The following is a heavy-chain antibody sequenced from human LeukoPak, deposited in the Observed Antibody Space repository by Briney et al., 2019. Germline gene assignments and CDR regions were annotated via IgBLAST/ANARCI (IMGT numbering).Heavy chain of an antibody. J-gene: IGHJ4*02. CDR2: INPNSGDT. Sequence: GASVKVSCKASGYTFTDYYIHWVRQAPGQGLEWMGWINPNSGDTNYAQKFQGRVTMTRDTSISTAYMELSELRSDDTAVYYCAGQKDPRPIDYWGQGTLITVSS. CDR1: GYTFTDYY. V-gene: IGHV1-2*02. CDR3: AGQKDPRPIDY.